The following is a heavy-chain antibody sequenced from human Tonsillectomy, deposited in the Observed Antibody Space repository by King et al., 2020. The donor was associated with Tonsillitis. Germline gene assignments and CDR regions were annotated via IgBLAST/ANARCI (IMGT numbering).Heavy chain of an antibody. Sequence: VQLVESGGGVVQPGGSLRLSCEASGFTFSTYGMHWVRQAPGKGLEWVAFIRYDGSNRYYADSVKGRVIISRDNSKNTLYLQMDSLRGEDSAVFYCAKSRYSSSGTPYYYNAMDVWGQGTTVTVSS. J-gene: IGHJ6*02. V-gene: IGHV3-30*02. CDR3: AKSRYSSSGTPYYYNAMDV. CDR1: GFTFSTYG. CDR2: IRYDGSNR. D-gene: IGHD6-13*01.